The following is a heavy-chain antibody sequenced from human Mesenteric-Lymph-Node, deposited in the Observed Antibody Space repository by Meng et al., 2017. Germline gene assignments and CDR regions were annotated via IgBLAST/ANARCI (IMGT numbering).Heavy chain of an antibody. Sequence: GESLKISCAASGFTFSNYAMSWVRQAPGKGLEWVSAISGSGGSTYYADSVKGRFTISIHNSKNTLYLQMNSLRVEDTAVYYCTRSRWIQPHPYDYWGQGTLVTVSS. CDR1: GFTFSNYA. CDR3: TRSRWIQPHPYDY. D-gene: IGHD5-24*01. J-gene: IGHJ4*02. V-gene: IGHV3-23*01. CDR2: ISGSGGST.